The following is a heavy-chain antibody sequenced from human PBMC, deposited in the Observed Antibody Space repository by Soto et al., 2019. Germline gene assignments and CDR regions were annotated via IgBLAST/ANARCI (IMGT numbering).Heavy chain of an antibody. J-gene: IGHJ4*02. CDR1: GFAFSSSV. CDR2: ITVRGDGT. V-gene: IGHV3-23*01. D-gene: IGHD6-19*01. CDR3: VKSRAGDFDY. Sequence: EVQLLESGGDLGQPGGSLRLSCAASGFAFSSSVMGWVRQAPGKGLEWVSTITVRGDGTFYADSVKGRFSISRDNSENTLSLQMNSLRPDDTATYYCVKSRAGDFDYWGQGTLVTVSS.